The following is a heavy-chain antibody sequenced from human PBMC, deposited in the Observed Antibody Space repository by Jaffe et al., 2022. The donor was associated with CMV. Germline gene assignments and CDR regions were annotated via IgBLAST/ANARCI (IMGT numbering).Heavy chain of an antibody. CDR2: INHSGST. D-gene: IGHD3-10*01. Sequence: QVQLQQWGAGLLKPSETLSLTCAVYGGSFSGYYWSWIRQPPGKGLEWIGEINHSGSTNYNPSLKSRVTISVDTSKNQFSLKLSSVTAADTAVYYCATLYYYGSGRGDYWGQGTLVTVSS. V-gene: IGHV4-34*01. CDR3: ATLYYYGSGRGDY. CDR1: GGSFSGYY. J-gene: IGHJ4*02.